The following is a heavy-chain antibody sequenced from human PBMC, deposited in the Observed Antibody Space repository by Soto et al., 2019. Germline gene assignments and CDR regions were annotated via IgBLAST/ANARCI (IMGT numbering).Heavy chain of an antibody. Sequence: ASGKVSCKASGYSFTTRGVHWVRQAPGQSLEWLGWINAASGATKYSQKFQGRVTITRDTSATTSFLELSTLTSEDTPPYFCAKDSYCVQVPGTGWFDPWGQVPQVTVSS. J-gene: IGHJ5*02. CDR2: INAASGAT. CDR1: GYSFTTRG. V-gene: IGHV1-3*01. D-gene: IGHD3-10*02. CDR3: AKDSYCVQVPGTGWFDP.